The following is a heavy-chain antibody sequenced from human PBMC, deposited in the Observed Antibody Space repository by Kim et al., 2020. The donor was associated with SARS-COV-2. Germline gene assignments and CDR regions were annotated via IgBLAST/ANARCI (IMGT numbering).Heavy chain of an antibody. CDR1: GFTFSSYS. J-gene: IGHJ6*02. Sequence: GGSLRLSCAASGFTFSSYSMNWVRQAPGKGLEWVSYISSSSSTIYYADSVKGRFTISRDNAKNSLYLQMNSLRAEDTAVYYCARIPSRSGLYYYYGMDVWGQGTTVTVSS. D-gene: IGHD3-3*01. V-gene: IGHV3-48*04. CDR2: ISSSSSTI. CDR3: ARIPSRSGLYYYYGMDV.